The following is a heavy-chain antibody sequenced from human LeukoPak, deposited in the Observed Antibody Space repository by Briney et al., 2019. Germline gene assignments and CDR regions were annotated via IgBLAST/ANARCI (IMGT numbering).Heavy chain of an antibody. Sequence: WMNPNSGNTGYAQKFQGRVIMTRDTSISTAYMELSSLRPDDTAVYYCARHFGTADNFDYWGQGTLLIVSS. V-gene: IGHV1-8*01. J-gene: IGHJ4*02. CDR2: MNPNSGNT. D-gene: IGHD2-21*02. CDR3: ARHFGTADNFDY.